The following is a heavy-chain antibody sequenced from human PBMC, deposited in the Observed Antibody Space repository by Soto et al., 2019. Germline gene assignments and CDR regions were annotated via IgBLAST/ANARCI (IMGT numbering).Heavy chain of an antibody. CDR2: ISGSGGST. V-gene: IGHV3-23*01. D-gene: IGHD3-22*01. Sequence: PGGSLRLSCAASGFTFSSYAMTWVRQAPGKGLEWVSVISGSGGSTYFADSVKGRFTISRDNSKNTLYLQMSSLRAEDTAVYYCARDHTDKYYYDSSGYYPDHWGQGTLVTVSS. CDR1: GFTFSSYA. CDR3: ARDHTDKYYYDSSGYYPDH. J-gene: IGHJ5*02.